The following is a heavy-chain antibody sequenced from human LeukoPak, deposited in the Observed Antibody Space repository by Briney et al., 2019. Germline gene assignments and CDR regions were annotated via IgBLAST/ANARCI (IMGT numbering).Heavy chain of an antibody. Sequence: GGSLRLSCAASGFTFSSYSMNWVRQAPGKGLEWVSYISSSSSTIYYADSVKGRFTISRDNAKNSLYLQMNSLRAEDTAVYYCASDPREGYFDYWGQGTLVTVSS. CDR1: GFTFSSYS. V-gene: IGHV3-48*01. CDR2: ISSSSSTI. J-gene: IGHJ4*02. CDR3: ASDPREGYFDY.